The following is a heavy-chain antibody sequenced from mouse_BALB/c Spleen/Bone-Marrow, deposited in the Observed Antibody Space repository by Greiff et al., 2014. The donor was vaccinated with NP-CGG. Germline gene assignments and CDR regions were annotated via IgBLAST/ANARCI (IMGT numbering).Heavy chain of an antibody. CDR3: SRLSYDYDGAWFAY. J-gene: IGHJ3*01. D-gene: IGHD2-4*01. V-gene: IGHV5-6*01. CDR2: IGSGGSYT. CDR1: GFTSSSYD. Sequence: EVNLVESGGDLVRPGGSLKLSCAASGFTSSSYDMSWVRQTPDKRLEWVATIGSGGSYTYYPDSVKGRFTISRDNAKNTLYLQMSSLKSEDTAMYYCSRLSYDYDGAWFAYWGQGTLVTVSA.